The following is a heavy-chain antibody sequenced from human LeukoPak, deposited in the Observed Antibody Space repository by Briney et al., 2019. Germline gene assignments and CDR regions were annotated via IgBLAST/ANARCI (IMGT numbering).Heavy chain of an antibody. CDR1: GGSISSSSYY. J-gene: IGHJ4*02. V-gene: IGHV4-39*07. Sequence: SETLSLTCTVSGGSISSSSYYWGWIRQPPGKGLEWIGSIYYSGSTYYNPSLKSRVTISVDTSKNQFSLKLSSVTAADTAVYYCAREVYGDYVYSDYWGQGTLVTVSS. CDR2: IYYSGST. CDR3: AREVYGDYVYSDY. D-gene: IGHD4-17*01.